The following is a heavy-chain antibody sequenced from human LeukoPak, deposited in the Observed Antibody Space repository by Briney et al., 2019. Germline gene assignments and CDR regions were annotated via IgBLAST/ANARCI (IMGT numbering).Heavy chain of an antibody. J-gene: IGHJ5*02. CDR1: GFTFSSYS. CDR2: MISSSGNI. D-gene: IGHD1-26*01. V-gene: IGHV3-48*01. Sequence: GGCLRLSCAASGFTFSSYSMNWVRQAPGKGLEWVSYMISSSGNILYADSVKGRFTISRDNAKSSLFLQMNSLRAEDTAVYYCARDEAYSGTYAVTWGQGTLVTVSS. CDR3: ARDEAYSGTYAVT.